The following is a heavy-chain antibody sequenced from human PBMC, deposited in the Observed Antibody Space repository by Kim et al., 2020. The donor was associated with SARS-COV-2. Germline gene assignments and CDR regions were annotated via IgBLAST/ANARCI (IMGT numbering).Heavy chain of an antibody. D-gene: IGHD3-10*01. CDR1: GFTFSDYY. Sequence: GGSLRLSCAASGFTFSDYYMSWIRQAPGKGLEWVSYISSSSSYTNYADSVKGRFTISRDNAKNSLYLQMNSLRAEDTAVYYCARDSYYYGSGSDYWGQGTLVTVSS. CDR2: ISSSSSYT. J-gene: IGHJ4*02. V-gene: IGHV3-11*05. CDR3: ARDSYYYGSGSDY.